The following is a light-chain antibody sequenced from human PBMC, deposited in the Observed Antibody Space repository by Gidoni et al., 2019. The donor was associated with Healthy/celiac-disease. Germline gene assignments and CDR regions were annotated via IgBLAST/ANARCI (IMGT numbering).Light chain of an antibody. V-gene: IGKV3-11*01. J-gene: IGKJ4*01. CDR3: QQRSNWLT. Sequence: DIVLTQSPATLSLSPGERATLSCRASQSVSSYLAWYQQKPGQAPRLLIYDASNRATGIPARFSGSGSGTDFTLTISSQEPEDLAVYYCQQRSNWLTFGGXTKVEIK. CDR2: DAS. CDR1: QSVSSY.